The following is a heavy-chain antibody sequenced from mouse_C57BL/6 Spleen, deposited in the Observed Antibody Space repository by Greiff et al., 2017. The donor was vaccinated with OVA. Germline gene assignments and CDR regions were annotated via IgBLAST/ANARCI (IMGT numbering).Heavy chain of an antibody. J-gene: IGHJ2*01. D-gene: IGHD2-10*02. CDR1: GFTFSSYA. Sequence: DVHLVESGGGLVKPGGSLKLSCAASGFTFSSYAMSWVRQTPEKRLEWVATISDGGSYTYYPDNVKGRFTISRDNAKNNLYLQMSHLKSEDTAMYYCARGKYGNYGYFDYWGQGTTLTVSS. V-gene: IGHV5-4*01. CDR2: ISDGGSYT. CDR3: ARGKYGNYGYFDY.